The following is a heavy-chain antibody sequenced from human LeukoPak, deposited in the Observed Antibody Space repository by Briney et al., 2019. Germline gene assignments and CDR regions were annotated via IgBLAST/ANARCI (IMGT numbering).Heavy chain of an antibody. CDR3: AALPTTVTRPDNWFDP. D-gene: IGHD4-17*01. V-gene: IGHV1-58*02. Sequence: SVKVSCKASGFTFTSSAMQWVRQARGQRLEWIGWIVVGSGNTNYAQKFQERVTITRDMSTSTAYMELSSPRSEDTAVYYCAALPTTVTRPDNWFDPWGQGTLVTVSS. CDR1: GFTFTSSA. J-gene: IGHJ5*02. CDR2: IVVGSGNT.